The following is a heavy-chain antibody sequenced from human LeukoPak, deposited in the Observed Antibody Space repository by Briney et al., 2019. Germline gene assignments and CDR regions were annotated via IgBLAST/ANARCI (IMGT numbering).Heavy chain of an antibody. CDR3: ARVSYVWGSYSGSDFDY. V-gene: IGHV4-61*01. Sequence: SETLSLTCTVSGGSVSSGSYYWSWIRQPPGKGLEWIGYIYYSGSTKYNPSLKSRVTMSVDTSKNQFSLKLSSVTAADTAVYYCARVSYVWGSYSGSDFDYWGQGTLVTVSS. D-gene: IGHD3-16*01. J-gene: IGHJ4*02. CDR2: IYYSGST. CDR1: GGSVSSGSYY.